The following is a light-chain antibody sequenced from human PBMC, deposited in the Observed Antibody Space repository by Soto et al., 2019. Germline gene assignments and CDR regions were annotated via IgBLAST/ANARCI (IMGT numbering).Light chain of an antibody. CDR1: ETISSY. CDR2: AAS. J-gene: IGKJ5*01. V-gene: IGKV1-39*01. Sequence: DIQMTQSASSLSASVGDRVTITCLASETISSYLNWYQQKPGKAPKLLIYAASSLQSGVPSRFSGSGSGTDFTLTISSLQPEDFATYYCQQSYSTSITFGQGTLLEVK. CDR3: QQSYSTSIT.